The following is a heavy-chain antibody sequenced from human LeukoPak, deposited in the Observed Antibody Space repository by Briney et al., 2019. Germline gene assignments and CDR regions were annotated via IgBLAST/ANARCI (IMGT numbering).Heavy chain of an antibody. CDR3: ARDPGLNYDFWSGYYSYYYGMDV. CDR1: GFTFSSYS. CDR2: ISSSSSTI. J-gene: IGHJ6*02. D-gene: IGHD3-3*01. V-gene: IGHV3-48*01. Sequence: GGSLRLSCAASGFTFSSYSMNWVRQAPGKGLEWVSYISSSSSTIYYADSVKGRFTISRDNAKNSLYLQMNSLRAEDTAVYYCARDPGLNYDFWSGYYSYYYGMDVWGQGTTVTVSS.